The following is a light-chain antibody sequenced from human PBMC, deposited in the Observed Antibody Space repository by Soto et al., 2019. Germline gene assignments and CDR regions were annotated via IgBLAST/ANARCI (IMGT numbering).Light chain of an antibody. CDR3: GGWDSSLSVVV. Sequence: QSVLTQPPSVSAAPGQEVTISCSGTTSNIGSNYVSWYQQLPGTAPTLLIYDYTERPSGIPDRFSGSKSGTSATLGITGLQSGDEADYYCGGWDSSLSVVVFGGGTKLTVL. CDR1: TSNIGSNY. V-gene: IGLV1-51*01. J-gene: IGLJ2*01. CDR2: DYT.